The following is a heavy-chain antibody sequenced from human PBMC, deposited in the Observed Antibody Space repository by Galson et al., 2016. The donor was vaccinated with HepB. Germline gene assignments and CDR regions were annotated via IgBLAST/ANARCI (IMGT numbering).Heavy chain of an antibody. CDR1: GFTFSTYS. CDR3: ARDSGVYDLWSAYY. CDR2: ISSSSTYI. V-gene: IGHV3-21*04. Sequence: SLRLSCAASGFTFSTYSMNWVRQAPGKGLEWVSSISSSSTYIYYADSVKGRFTISRDNAKNSLYLQMNALRADDTAFYYCARDSGVYDLWSAYYWGQGTLLTVS. D-gene: IGHD3-3*01. J-gene: IGHJ4*02.